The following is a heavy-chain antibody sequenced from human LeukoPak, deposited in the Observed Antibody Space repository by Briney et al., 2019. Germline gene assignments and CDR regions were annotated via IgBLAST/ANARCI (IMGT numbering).Heavy chain of an antibody. J-gene: IGHJ6*03. CDR3: AKDRCSNGVGCYYYYMDV. D-gene: IGHD2-8*01. CDR1: GFTFSSYS. Sequence: PGGSLRLSCAASGFTFSSYSMNWVRQTPGKGLEWVSSISSSSSYIYYADSVKGRFTISRDNAKKLLYLQMNSLRAEDTAVYYCAKDRCSNGVGCYYYYMDVWGKGTTVTISS. CDR2: ISSSSSYI. V-gene: IGHV3-21*01.